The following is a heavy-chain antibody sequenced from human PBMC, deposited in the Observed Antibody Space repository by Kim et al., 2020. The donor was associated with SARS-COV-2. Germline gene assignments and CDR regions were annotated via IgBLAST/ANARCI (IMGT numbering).Heavy chain of an antibody. V-gene: IGHV4-39*01. Sequence: SETLSLTCTVSGGSISSSSYYWGWIRQPPGKGLEWIGSIYYSGSTYYNPSLKSRVTLSVDTSKNQFSLKLSSVTAADTAVYYCARQGIQLWDWYFDLWGRGTLVTVSS. CDR2: IYYSGST. J-gene: IGHJ2*01. D-gene: IGHD5-18*01. CDR1: GGSISSSSYY. CDR3: ARQGIQLWDWYFDL.